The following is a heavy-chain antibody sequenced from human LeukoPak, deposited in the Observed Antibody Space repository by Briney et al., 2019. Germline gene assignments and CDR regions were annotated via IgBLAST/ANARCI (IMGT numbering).Heavy chain of an antibody. V-gene: IGHV3-48*01. CDR2: ISGSGSTI. CDR3: ASSGSYRLDY. Sequence: GGSLRLSCAASGFAFSNFNMNWVRQAPGKGLEWISYISGSGSTIYYADSVKGRFTISRDNAKNSLYLQMNSLRAEDTAVYFCASSGSYRLDYWGQGTLVTDSS. D-gene: IGHD1-26*01. J-gene: IGHJ4*02. CDR1: GFAFSNFN.